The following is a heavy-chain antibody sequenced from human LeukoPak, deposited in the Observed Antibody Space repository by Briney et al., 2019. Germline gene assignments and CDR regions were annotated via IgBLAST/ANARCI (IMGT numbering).Heavy chain of an antibody. J-gene: IGHJ5*02. V-gene: IGHV3-74*01. CDR2: ITGDGSST. CDR3: ARDRIAVADNWFDP. Sequence: GGSLRLSCAASGFTFSSYWMHWVRQAPGKGLEWVSRITGDGSSTSYVDSVKGRFTISRDNAKNTLYLQMSSLRIEDTAVYYCARDRIAVADNWFDPWGQGTLVTVSS. D-gene: IGHD6-19*01. CDR1: GFTFSSYW.